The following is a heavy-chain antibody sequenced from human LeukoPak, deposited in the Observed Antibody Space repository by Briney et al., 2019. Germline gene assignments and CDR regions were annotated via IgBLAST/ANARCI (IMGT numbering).Heavy chain of an antibody. Sequence: GGSLTLSCAVSGFTFNNAWMTWVRQAPGKGLEWVGRLKTKSDGGTTDYATPVKDRFTISRDESKNTLYLQMNSLKTEDTAVYYCTTVDSSSWRGHWGQGTLVTVSS. CDR1: GFTFNNAW. CDR2: LKTKSDGGTT. J-gene: IGHJ4*02. D-gene: IGHD6-13*01. CDR3: TTVDSSSWRGH. V-gene: IGHV3-15*01.